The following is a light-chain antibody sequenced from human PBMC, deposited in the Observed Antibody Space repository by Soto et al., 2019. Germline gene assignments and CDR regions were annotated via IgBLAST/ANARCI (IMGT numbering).Light chain of an antibody. V-gene: IGLV2-14*01. Sequence: QSALTQPASVSVSPGQSITISCTGTSSDVGGYNYVSWYQQHPGKAPKLMIYEVSNRPSGVSNRFSGSKSGNTASLTISGLQAEDEADYYCSSYTSSSTLPDVFGTGTKVTVL. CDR3: SSYTSSSTLPDV. CDR1: SSDVGGYNY. J-gene: IGLJ1*01. CDR2: EVS.